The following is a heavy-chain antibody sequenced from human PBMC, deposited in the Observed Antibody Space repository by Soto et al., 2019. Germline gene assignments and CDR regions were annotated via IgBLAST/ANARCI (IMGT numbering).Heavy chain of an antibody. CDR2: IRSTSDDT. CDR1: GFSFSDYP. CDR3: ARDKADKDCISTSCFSPLDC. V-gene: IGHV3-48*02. Sequence: GGSLRLSCAASGFSFSDYPMNWVRQAPGKGLEWLSNIRSTSDDTYYAESLKGRFTISRDIARNSFYLQMNSLRDEDTAVYYCARDKADKDCISTSCFSPLDCWGQGTLVTVSS. J-gene: IGHJ4*02. D-gene: IGHD2-2*01.